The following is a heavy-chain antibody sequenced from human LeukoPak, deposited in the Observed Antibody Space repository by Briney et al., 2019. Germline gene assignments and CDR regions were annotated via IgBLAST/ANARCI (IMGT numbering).Heavy chain of an antibody. Sequence: ASVKVSCKASGGTFSSYAISWVRQAPGQGLEWMGGIIPIFGTANYAQKFQGRVTITADKSTSTAYMELSSLRSEDTAVYYCASPARGNWGFDYWGQGTLVTVSS. CDR1: GGTFSSYA. CDR3: ASPARGNWGFDY. V-gene: IGHV1-69*06. J-gene: IGHJ4*02. CDR2: IIPIFGTA. D-gene: IGHD7-27*01.